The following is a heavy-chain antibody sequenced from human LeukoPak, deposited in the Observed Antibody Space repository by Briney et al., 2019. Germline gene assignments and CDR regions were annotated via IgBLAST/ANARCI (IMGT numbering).Heavy chain of an antibody. CDR2: IKSKTDGGTT. V-gene: IGHV3-15*01. D-gene: IGHD3-16*01. CDR3: TTALVLPGLFNYMDV. Sequence: PGGSLRLSCAASGFTFSNAWMSWVRQAPGKGLEWVGRIKSKTDGGTTDYAAPVKGRFTISRDDSKNTLYLQMNSLKTEDTAVYYCTTALVLPGLFNYMDVWGKGTAVTVSS. CDR1: GFTFSNAW. J-gene: IGHJ6*03.